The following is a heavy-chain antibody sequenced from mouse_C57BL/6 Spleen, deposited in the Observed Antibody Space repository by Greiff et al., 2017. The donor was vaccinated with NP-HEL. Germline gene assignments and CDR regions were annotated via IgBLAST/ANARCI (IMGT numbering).Heavy chain of an antibody. D-gene: IGHD2-5*01. CDR1: GFTIKDYY. CDR3: ARGYSNYEPFAY. V-gene: IGHV14-2*01. Sequence: VQLQQSGAELVKPGASVKLSCTASGFTIKDYYLHWVKQRTEQGLEWIGRIDPEDGETKYAPKFQGKATITADPSSNTAYLQLSSLPSEDTAVYYCARGYSNYEPFAYWGQGTLVTVSA. J-gene: IGHJ3*01. CDR2: IDPEDGET.